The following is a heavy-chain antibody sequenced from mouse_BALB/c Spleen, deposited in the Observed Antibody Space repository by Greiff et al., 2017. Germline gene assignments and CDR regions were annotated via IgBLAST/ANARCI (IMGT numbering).Heavy chain of an antibody. Sequence: EVMLVESGGGLVQPGGSLKLSCAASGFTFSSYGMSWVRQTPDKRLELVATINSNGGSTYYPDSVKGRFTISRDNAKNTLYLQMIRLKSEDTAMYYCARCGYAGYYAMDYWGQGTSVTVSS. CDR3: ARCGYAGYYAMDY. J-gene: IGHJ4*01. CDR1: GFTFSSYG. D-gene: IGHD2-2*01. V-gene: IGHV5-6-3*01. CDR2: INSNGGST.